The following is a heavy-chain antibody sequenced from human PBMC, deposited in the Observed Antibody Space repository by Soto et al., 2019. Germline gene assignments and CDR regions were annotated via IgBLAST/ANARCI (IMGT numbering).Heavy chain of an antibody. V-gene: IGHV4-31*03. CDR1: GASISSGRSY. J-gene: IGHJ4*02. CDR3: ARDNGYGHFDS. Sequence: TSETLSLTCTVSGASISSGRSYWGWIRQHPGKGLEWIGYMFYSGSTYYHPSLKSRVNISADTSKNQLSLRLTSVTPADTAVYYCARDNGYGHFDSWGQGTLVTVSS. CDR2: MFYSGST. D-gene: IGHD5-12*01.